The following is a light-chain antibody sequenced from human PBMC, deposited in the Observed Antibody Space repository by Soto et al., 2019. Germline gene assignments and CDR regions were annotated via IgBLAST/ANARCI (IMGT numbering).Light chain of an antibody. V-gene: IGLV2-14*03. CDR3: SSFSRTTTVV. Sequence: QSVLTQPASVSGSPGQSITISCTGTSSDVGGYDYVSWYQQHPGKAPKLLIHNVKNRPSGVANRFSGSKSGNTASLPVSGLQAEDEADYYCSSFSRTTTVVFGGGTKLTVL. CDR2: NVK. J-gene: IGLJ2*01. CDR1: SSDVGGYDY.